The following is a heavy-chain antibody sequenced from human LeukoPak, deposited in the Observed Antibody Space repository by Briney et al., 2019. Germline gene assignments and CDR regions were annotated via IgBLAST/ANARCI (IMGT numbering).Heavy chain of an antibody. V-gene: IGHV6-1*01. CDR3: ARLLYYYGSGVNWFDP. D-gene: IGHD3-10*01. Sequence: SQTLSLTCAISGDSVSSNSAAWNWIRQSPSRGLEWLGRTYYRSKWYNDYAVSVKSRITINPDTSKNQFSLKLSSVTAADTAVYYCARLLYYYGSGVNWFDPWGQGTLVTVSS. CDR2: TYYRSKWYN. J-gene: IGHJ5*02. CDR1: GDSVSSNSAA.